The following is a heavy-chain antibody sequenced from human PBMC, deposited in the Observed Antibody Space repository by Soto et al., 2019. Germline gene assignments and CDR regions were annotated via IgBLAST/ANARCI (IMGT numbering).Heavy chain of an antibody. CDR1: GFTFSSYA. V-gene: IGHV3-30-3*01. D-gene: IGHD1-26*01. Sequence: QVQLVESGGGVVQPGRSLRLSCAASGFTFSSYAMHWVRQAPGKGLEWVAVISYDGSNIYYADSVKGRFTISRDNSKNTLYLQMNSLRAEDTAAHYCARGSRATGAGAFDIWGLGTMVTVSS. CDR2: ISYDGSNI. CDR3: ARGSRATGAGAFDI. J-gene: IGHJ3*02.